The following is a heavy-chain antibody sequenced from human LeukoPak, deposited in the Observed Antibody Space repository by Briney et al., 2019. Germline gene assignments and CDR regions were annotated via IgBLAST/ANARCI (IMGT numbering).Heavy chain of an antibody. V-gene: IGHV3-23*01. Sequence: GGSLRLSCAASGFTFSSYAMSWVRQAPGKGLEWVSAISGSGGSTYYADSVKGRFTISRDNSKNTLYLQMNSLRAEDTAVYYCAKDFISMVRGVSPLDYWGQGTLVTVSS. CDR1: GFTFSSYA. CDR3: AKDFISMVRGVSPLDY. J-gene: IGHJ4*02. D-gene: IGHD3-10*01. CDR2: ISGSGGST.